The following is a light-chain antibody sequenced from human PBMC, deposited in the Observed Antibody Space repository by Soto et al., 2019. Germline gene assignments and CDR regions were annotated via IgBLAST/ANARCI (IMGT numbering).Light chain of an antibody. CDR1: SSDVGGYNY. CDR3: SSYTSSSTLV. CDR2: DVS. V-gene: IGLV2-14*01. J-gene: IGLJ2*01. Sequence: QSALPRPASVSGSLGQSITISCTGTSSDVGGYNYVSWYQQHPGKAPKLMIYDVSNRPSGVSNRFSGSKSGNTASLTISGLQAEDEADYYCSSYTSSSTLVFGGGTKLTVL.